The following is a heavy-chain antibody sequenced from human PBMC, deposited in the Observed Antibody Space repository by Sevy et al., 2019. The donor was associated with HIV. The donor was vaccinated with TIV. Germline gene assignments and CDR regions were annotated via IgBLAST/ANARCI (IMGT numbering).Heavy chain of an antibody. D-gene: IGHD3-16*01. J-gene: IGHJ4*02. CDR1: GFIFSNYA. V-gene: IGHV3-33*01. Sequence: GGSLRLSCATSGFIFSNYAMHWIRQAPGKGLEWVAVIWYDGTDKYYADSVQGRFTISRDNSKITLYLQMNSLRVEDTAVYYCARYWGRDGHSIDYWGQGTLVTVSS. CDR2: IWYDGTDK. CDR3: ARYWGRDGHSIDY.